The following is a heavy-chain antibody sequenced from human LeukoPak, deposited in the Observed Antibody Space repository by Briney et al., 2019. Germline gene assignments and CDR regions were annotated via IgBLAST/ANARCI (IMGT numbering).Heavy chain of an antibody. CDR3: ARVRGYYYDGIFDY. CDR1: GYTFTSYG. D-gene: IGHD3-22*01. V-gene: IGHV1-18*01. CDR2: ISAYNGNT. Sequence: ASVKVSCKASGYTFTSYGISWVRQAPGQGLEWMGWISAYNGNTSYAQKLQGRVTMTTDTSTSTAYMELRSLRSDDTAVYYCARVRGYYYDGIFDYWGQGTLVTVSS. J-gene: IGHJ4*02.